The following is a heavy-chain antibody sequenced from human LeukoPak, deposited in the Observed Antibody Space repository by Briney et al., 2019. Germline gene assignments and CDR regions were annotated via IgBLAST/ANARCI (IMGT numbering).Heavy chain of an antibody. J-gene: IGHJ3*02. CDR3: ARPPYDFWSGYYPAFDI. CDR1: GFTFSSYA. CDR2: IYYSGST. D-gene: IGHD3-3*01. V-gene: IGHV4-39*01. Sequence: GSLRLSCAVSGFTFSSYAMSWVRQAPGKGLEWIVSIYYSGSTYYNPSLKSRVTISVDTSKNQFSLKLSSVTAADTAVYYCARPPYDFWSGYYPAFDIWGQGTMVTVSS.